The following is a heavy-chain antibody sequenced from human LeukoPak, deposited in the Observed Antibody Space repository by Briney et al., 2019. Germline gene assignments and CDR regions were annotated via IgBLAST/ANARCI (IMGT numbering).Heavy chain of an antibody. CDR3: ARHRAPTVMVWFDP. CDR2: IYYSGST. V-gene: IGHV4-39*01. Sequence: SETLSLTCTVSGGSISSSSYYWGWIRQPPGKGLEWIGSIYYSGSTYYNPSLKSRVTISVDTSKNQFSLKLSSVTAADTAVYYCARHRAPTVMVWFDPWGQGTLVTVSS. J-gene: IGHJ5*02. D-gene: IGHD4-11*01. CDR1: GGSISSSSYY.